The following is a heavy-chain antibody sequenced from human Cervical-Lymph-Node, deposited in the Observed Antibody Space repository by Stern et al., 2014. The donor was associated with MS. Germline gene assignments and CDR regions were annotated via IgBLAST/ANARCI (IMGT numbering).Heavy chain of an antibody. V-gene: IGHV3-30*04. CDR3: AKDSSWDGSRMDV. CDR2: ISYHGSNT. CDR1: GFTFSSYA. D-gene: IGHD6-6*01. J-gene: IGHJ6*02. Sequence: VQLVQSGGGVVQPERSLRLSCAASGFTFSSYAIHWVRPAPGKGLEWVAVISYHGSNTYYADSVKGRFTISRDNSKNTLYLQMNSLRVEDTAVYYCAKDSSWDGSRMDVWGQGTTVTVSS.